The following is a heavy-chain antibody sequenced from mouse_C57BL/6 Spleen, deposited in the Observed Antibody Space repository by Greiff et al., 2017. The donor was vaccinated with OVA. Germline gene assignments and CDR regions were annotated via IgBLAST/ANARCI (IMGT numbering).Heavy chain of an antibody. CDR3: ARSPTTAPWFAY. CDR2: IAPNSGGT. V-gene: IGHV1-72*01. CDR1: GYTFTSSW. Sequence: VQLQQPGAELVKPGASVKLSCKASGYTFTSSWMHWVKQRPGRGLEWIGRIAPNSGGTKYNEKFKSKAPLTVEKPSSTSYMQLSSLTSEDSAVYYCARSPTTAPWFAYWGQGTLVTVSA. J-gene: IGHJ3*01. D-gene: IGHD1-2*01.